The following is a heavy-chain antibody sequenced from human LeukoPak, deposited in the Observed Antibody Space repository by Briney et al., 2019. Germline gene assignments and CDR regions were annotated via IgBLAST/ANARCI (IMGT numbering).Heavy chain of an antibody. Sequence: SETLSLTCTVSGGSISSYYWSWIRQPPGKGLEWIGYIYYSGSTNYNLSLKSRVTISVDTSKNQFSLKLSSVTAADTAVYYCARSYYYGSGTYFDYWGQGTLVTVSS. CDR1: GGSISSYY. CDR3: ARSYYYGSGTYFDY. V-gene: IGHV4-59*01. CDR2: IYYSGST. J-gene: IGHJ4*02. D-gene: IGHD3-10*01.